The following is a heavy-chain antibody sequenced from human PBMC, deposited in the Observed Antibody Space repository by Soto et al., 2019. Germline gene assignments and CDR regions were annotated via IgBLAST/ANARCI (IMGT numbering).Heavy chain of an antibody. V-gene: IGHV3-23*01. J-gene: IGHJ6*02. Sequence: EVPLLESGGGLVQPGGSLRLPCAASGFTFSSYAMSWVRQAPGKGLEWVSAISGSGGSTYYADSVKGRFTISRDNSKNTLYLQMNSLRAEDTAVYYCAKSRVPAAKEDYYYGMDVWGQGTTVTVSS. CDR2: ISGSGGST. CDR3: AKSRVPAAKEDYYYGMDV. CDR1: GFTFSSYA. D-gene: IGHD2-2*01.